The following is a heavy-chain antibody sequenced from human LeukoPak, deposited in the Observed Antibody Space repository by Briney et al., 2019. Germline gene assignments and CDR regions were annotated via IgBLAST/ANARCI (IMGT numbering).Heavy chain of an antibody. D-gene: IGHD3-10*01. CDR2: INSGTIT. CDR1: GFTSGRFA. Sequence: PGGSLRLSCAVSGFTSGRFAMNWVRQAPGKGLEWVSIINSGTITSYADSVKGRFTISRDNSKNTVYLQMNSLRAEDTALYYCTTESFHYWGQGSLVAVSS. J-gene: IGHJ4*02. CDR3: TTESFHY. V-gene: IGHV3-23*01.